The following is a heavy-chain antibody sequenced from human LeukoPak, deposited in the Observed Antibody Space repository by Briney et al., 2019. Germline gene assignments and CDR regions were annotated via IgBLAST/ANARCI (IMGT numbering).Heavy chain of an antibody. V-gene: IGHV3-23*01. Sequence: PGGSLRLSCAASRFTFSSYAMSWVRQAPGKGLEWVSAISGSGGSTYYADSVKGRFTISRDNSKNTLYLQMNSLRAEDTAVYYCAKQYYDFWSGYYRYFDYWGQGTLVTVSS. CDR1: RFTFSSYA. CDR2: ISGSGGST. J-gene: IGHJ4*02. D-gene: IGHD3-3*01. CDR3: AKQYYDFWSGYYRYFDY.